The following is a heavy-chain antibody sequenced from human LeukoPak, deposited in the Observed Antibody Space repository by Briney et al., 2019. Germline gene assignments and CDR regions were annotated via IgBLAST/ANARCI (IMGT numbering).Heavy chain of an antibody. CDR2: IWYDGSNK. CDR3: ARDRPTGSYYSIDY. CDR1: GFTFNEFG. Sequence: SGRSLRLSCAASGFTFNEFGVHWVRQAPGQGLEWVALIWYDGSNKYYADSVKGRFTISRDNSKNTVYLQMNSLRVEDTATYYCARDRPTGSYYSIDYWGQGTLATVSS. V-gene: IGHV3-33*01. J-gene: IGHJ4*02. D-gene: IGHD1-26*01.